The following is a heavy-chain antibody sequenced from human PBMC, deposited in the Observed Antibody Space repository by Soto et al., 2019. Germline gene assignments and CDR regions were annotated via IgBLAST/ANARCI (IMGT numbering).Heavy chain of an antibody. D-gene: IGHD3-16*01. V-gene: IGHV3-23*01. CDR3: AKVAGGLGYFDL. CDR2: ISASGGNI. CDR1: GFIFSDYA. J-gene: IGHJ2*01. Sequence: EVQLLESGGGLARPGGSLRLSCVASGFIFSDYAMTWIRQAPGKGLESVATISASGGNIEYTDSLKGRFTISRDNSKKTVYLQINGLTADDTAVHYCAKVAGGLGYFDLWGRGTLVTVSS.